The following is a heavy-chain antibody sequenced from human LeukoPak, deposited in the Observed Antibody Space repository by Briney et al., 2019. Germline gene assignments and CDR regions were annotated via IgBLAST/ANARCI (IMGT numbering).Heavy chain of an antibody. CDR1: GVSFSGYY. Sequence: SETLSLTCTVYGVSFSGYYWSWIRQHPGKGLEWIGEINHSGGTHYNPSLKSRVTISLDTSKNQFSLQLSSVPAADTAVYYCASTERCSTTCPLDYWGQGTLVTVSS. V-gene: IGHV4-34*01. CDR3: ASTERCSTTCPLDY. D-gene: IGHD2-2*01. J-gene: IGHJ4*02. CDR2: INHSGGT.